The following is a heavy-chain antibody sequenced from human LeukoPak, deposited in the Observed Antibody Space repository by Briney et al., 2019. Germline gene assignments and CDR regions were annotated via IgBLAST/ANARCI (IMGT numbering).Heavy chain of an antibody. CDR1: GFTVSSNY. V-gene: IGHV3-53*01. CDR3: ARGDYDILTGFSTYYYYGMDV. J-gene: IGHJ6*02. CDR2: IYSGGST. Sequence: PGGSLRLSCAASGFTVSSNYMSWVRQAPGKGLEWVSVIYSGGSTYYADSVKGRFTISRDNSKNTLYLQMNSLRAEDTAVYYCARGDYDILTGFSTYYYYGMDVWGQGTRSPSP. D-gene: IGHD3-9*01.